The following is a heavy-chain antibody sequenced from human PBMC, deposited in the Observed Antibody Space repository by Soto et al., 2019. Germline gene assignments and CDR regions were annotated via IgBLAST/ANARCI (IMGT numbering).Heavy chain of an antibody. D-gene: IGHD6-19*01. CDR1: GYTLSELS. CDR2: FDPEDGET. Sequence: VEIACKVSGYTLSELSMHWVLQAPGKGLEWMGGFDPEDGETIYAQKFQGRVTMTEDTSTDTAYMELSSLRSEDTAVYYCATGVFTVAGSHYYGMDFWGQGTTVIVSS. V-gene: IGHV1-24*01. J-gene: IGHJ6*02. CDR3: ATGVFTVAGSHYYGMDF.